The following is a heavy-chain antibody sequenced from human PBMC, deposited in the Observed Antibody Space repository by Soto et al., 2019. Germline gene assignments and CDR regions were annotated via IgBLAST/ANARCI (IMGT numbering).Heavy chain of an antibody. V-gene: IGHV4-59*01. J-gene: IGHJ4*02. CDR3: ARASEKGDYASYRSYYFDY. Sequence: SETLSLTCTVSGGSISSYYWSWIRQPPGKGLEWIGYIYYSGSTNYNPSLKSRVTISVDTSKNQFSLKLSSVTAADTAVYYCARASEKGDYASYRSYYFDYWGQGTLVTVSS. CDR1: GGSISSYY. CDR2: IYYSGST. D-gene: IGHD4-17*01.